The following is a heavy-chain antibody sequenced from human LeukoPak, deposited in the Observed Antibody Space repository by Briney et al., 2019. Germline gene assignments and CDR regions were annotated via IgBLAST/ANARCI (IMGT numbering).Heavy chain of an antibody. V-gene: IGHV4-39*01. J-gene: IGHJ4*02. CDR1: GGSISSYY. D-gene: IGHD1-1*01. CDR3: ARRAYSAAYWKHFDY. Sequence: PAETLSLTCTVSGGSISSYYWGWIRQAPGKGLEWIGSIYYHENTYYNSSLKSRVTISVDTSKNQFSLKLNSVTAADTAVYFCARRAYSAAYWKHFDYWGQGTPVTVSS. CDR2: IYYHENT.